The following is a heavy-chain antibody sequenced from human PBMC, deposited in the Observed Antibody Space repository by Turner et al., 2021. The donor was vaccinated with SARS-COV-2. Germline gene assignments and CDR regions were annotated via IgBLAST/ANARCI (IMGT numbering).Heavy chain of an antibody. CDR1: GYTCTSYD. J-gene: IGHJ6*03. V-gene: IGHV1-8*03. CDR3: ARVGVGATECMDV. CDR2: MNTNGGNT. Sequence: QVQLVQSGAVGKKPGASVTVSCKAFGYTCTSYDINWVRQATGQGLEWVGRMNTNGGNTVYAQEFEGRVTITRNTSISTAYMELSSRRSEDTAVYYCARVGVGATECMDVWGKGTTVTVSS. D-gene: IGHD1-26*01.